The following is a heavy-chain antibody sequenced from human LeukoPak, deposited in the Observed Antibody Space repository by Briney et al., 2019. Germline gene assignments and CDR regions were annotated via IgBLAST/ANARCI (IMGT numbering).Heavy chain of an antibody. J-gene: IGHJ5*02. V-gene: IGHV4-39*07. CDR1: GGSISSSSYY. CDR2: IYYSGST. D-gene: IGHD5-18*01. Sequence: PSETLSLTCTVSGGSISSSSYYWGWIRQPPGKGLEWIGSIYYSGSTYYNPSLKSRVTISVDTSKNQFSLKLSSVTAAGTAVYYCARDTKKLWYYQTQNWFDPWGQGTLVTVSS. CDR3: ARDTKKLWYYQTQNWFDP.